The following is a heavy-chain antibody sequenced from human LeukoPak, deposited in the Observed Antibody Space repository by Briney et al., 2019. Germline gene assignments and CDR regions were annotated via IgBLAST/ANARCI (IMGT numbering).Heavy chain of an antibody. D-gene: IGHD3-10*01. CDR2: IKQDGSEK. J-gene: IGHJ4*02. Sequence: QTGGSLRLSCAASGFTFSTYWMSWVRQAPGKGLQWVANIKQDGSEKNYVDPVKGRFAISRDNAKNSLYLQMNSLRAEDTAVYYCARARLTLAREVIIKADYWGQGILVTVSS. V-gene: IGHV3-7*03. CDR3: ARARLTLAREVIIKADY. CDR1: GFTFSTYW.